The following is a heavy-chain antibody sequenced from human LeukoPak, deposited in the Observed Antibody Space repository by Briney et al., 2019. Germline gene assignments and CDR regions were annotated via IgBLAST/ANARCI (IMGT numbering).Heavy chain of an antibody. V-gene: IGHV3-74*01. CDR3: TRGGLRYSSASDY. J-gene: IGHJ4*02. D-gene: IGHD5-18*01. CDR2: INSDGSST. Sequence: GGSLRLSCAASGFTFSSYWMHWVRHAPGKGLVWVSRINSDGSSTSYADSVKGRFTISRDNAKNTLYLQMNSLRAEDTAVYYCTRGGLRYSSASDYWGQGTLVTVSS. CDR1: GFTFSSYW.